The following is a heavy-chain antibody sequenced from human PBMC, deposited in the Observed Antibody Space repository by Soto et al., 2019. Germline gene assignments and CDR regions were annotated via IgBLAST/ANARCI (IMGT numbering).Heavy chain of an antibody. CDR1: GFTFSSYY. J-gene: IGHJ6*01. D-gene: IGHD3-10*01. CDR3: ARERGGGFGDV. Sequence: EVQLVESGGGLVQPGGSLRLSCAASGFTFSSYYMNLVRQAPGKGLVWVARITSDGSSTTYADSVKGRFTISRDNAKNTLYLQMNSLRAEDTAVYSCARERGGGFGDVWVQGTTVTVSS. CDR2: ITSDGSST. V-gene: IGHV3-74*01.